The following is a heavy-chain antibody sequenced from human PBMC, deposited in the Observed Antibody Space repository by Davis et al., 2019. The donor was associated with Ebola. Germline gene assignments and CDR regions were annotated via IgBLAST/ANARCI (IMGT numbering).Heavy chain of an antibody. D-gene: IGHD3-10*01. CDR1: GYTFTSYW. CDR2: IYAGDSDT. Sequence: GESLKISCKGSGYTFTSYWIALVRQPPGKVLELIGVIYAGDSDTRYSPSFEGQVTISVDRSITTAYLQWSSLKASDTATYYCARQESLYGWIDHWGQGTLVTVSS. J-gene: IGHJ4*02. CDR3: ARQESLYGWIDH. V-gene: IGHV5-51*01.